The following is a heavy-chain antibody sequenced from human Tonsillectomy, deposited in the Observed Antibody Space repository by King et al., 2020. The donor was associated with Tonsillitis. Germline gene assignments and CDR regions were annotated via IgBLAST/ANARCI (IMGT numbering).Heavy chain of an antibody. D-gene: IGHD6-13*01. Sequence: QLQESGPGLVKPSETLSLTCTVSGGSISSSSYYWGWIRQPPGKGLEWIGSIYYSGSTYYNPSLKSRVTISVDTSKNQFSLKLSSVTAADTAVYYCATVTGYSSSWTFDYWGQETLVTVSS. CDR1: GGSISSSSYY. J-gene: IGHJ4*02. V-gene: IGHV4-39*07. CDR3: ATVTGYSSSWTFDY. CDR2: IYYSGST.